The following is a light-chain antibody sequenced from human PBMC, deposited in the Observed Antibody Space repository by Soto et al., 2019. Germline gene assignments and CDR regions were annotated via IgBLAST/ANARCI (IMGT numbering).Light chain of an antibody. CDR2: DDD. J-gene: IGLJ1*01. V-gene: IGLV1-51*01. Sequence: QSVLTQPPSVSAAPGQKVTISCSGSSSNIGGNSVSWYQQLPGTAPKLPIYDDDKRPSGIPDRFSGSKSGTSATLGITGFQTGDEADYYCGSWDSSLSAYVFATGTKATVL. CDR1: SSNIGGNS. CDR3: GSWDSSLSAYV.